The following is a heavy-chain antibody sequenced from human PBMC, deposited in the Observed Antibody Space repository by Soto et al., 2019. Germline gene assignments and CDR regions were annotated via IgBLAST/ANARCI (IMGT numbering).Heavy chain of an antibody. CDR3: ARDREYDFWSGYVGGFDY. CDR1: GFTLSSYS. Sequence: ESGGGLVQPGGSLRLSCAASGFTLSSYSMNWVRQAPGKGLEWVSYISSSSSTRHYADSVKGRFTISRDNAKNSLYLQMNSLRGEDTAMYYCARDREYDFWSGYVGGFDYWGQGTLVTVSS. V-gene: IGHV3-48*01. J-gene: IGHJ4*02. CDR2: ISSSSSTR. D-gene: IGHD3-3*01.